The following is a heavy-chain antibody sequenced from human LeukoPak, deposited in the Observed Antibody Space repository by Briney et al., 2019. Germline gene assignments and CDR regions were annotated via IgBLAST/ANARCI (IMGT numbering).Heavy chain of an antibody. CDR3: ARDLGIAAAGTVAFDI. J-gene: IGHJ3*02. Sequence: GGSLRLSCAASGLTFSDYYMSWIRQAPGKGLEWVSYISSSGSTIYYADSVKGRFTISRDNAKNSLYLQMNSLRAEDTAVYYCARDLGIAAAGTVAFDIWGQGTMVTVSS. D-gene: IGHD6-13*01. CDR2: ISSSGSTI. CDR1: GLTFSDYY. V-gene: IGHV3-11*04.